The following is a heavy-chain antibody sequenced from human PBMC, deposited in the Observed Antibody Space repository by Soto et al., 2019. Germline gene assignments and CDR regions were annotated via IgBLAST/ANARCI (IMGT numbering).Heavy chain of an antibody. CDR2: ILYDGSNK. V-gene: IGHV3-30*18. CDR1: GFTFNNYG. CDR3: AKDTDPGAVAGTGDY. Sequence: ESGGGVVQPGRSLRLSCAASGFTFNNYGMHWVRQAPGKGLEWVAVILYDGSNKYYADSVKGRFTMSRDNSKNTLYLQMNSLRAEDTAVYYCAKDTDPGAVAGTGDYWGQGTLVTVSS. D-gene: IGHD6-19*01. J-gene: IGHJ4*02.